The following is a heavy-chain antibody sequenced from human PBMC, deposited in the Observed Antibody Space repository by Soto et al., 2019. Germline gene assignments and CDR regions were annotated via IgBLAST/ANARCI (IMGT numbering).Heavy chain of an antibody. J-gene: IGHJ4*02. Sequence: EVQLLESGGGVVQPGKSLRLSCAASGFTFASYALDWVRQAPGKGLEWVSAISRCGGGTYYADSVKGRFTISRDNSKNTLYLQMNSLRAEDTAVYFCAKDTTGYGEFYYWGQGPLVTVAS. CDR1: GFTFASYA. V-gene: IGHV3-23*01. CDR3: AKDTTGYGEFYY. CDR2: ISRCGGGT. D-gene: IGHD3-9*01.